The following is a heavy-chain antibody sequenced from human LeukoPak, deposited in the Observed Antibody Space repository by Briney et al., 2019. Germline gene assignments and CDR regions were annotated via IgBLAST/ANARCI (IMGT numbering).Heavy chain of an antibody. CDR1: GGSLSPYY. V-gene: IGHV4-59*12. J-gene: IGHJ3*02. CDR3: AREAPLFIVVVPARGDAFDI. Sequence: SETLSLTCSVSGGSLSPYYWSWIRQSPGKGLEWLGYIYYTGSTKYNPSLRSRVTISVDRSKNQFSLKLSSVTAADTAVYYCAREAPLFIVVVPARGDAFDIWGQGTMVTVSS. D-gene: IGHD2-2*01. CDR2: IYYTGST.